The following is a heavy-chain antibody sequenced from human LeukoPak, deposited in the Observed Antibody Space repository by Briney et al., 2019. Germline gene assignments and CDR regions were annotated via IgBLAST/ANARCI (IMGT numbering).Heavy chain of an antibody. CDR3: ARLGYDSDAFDI. J-gene: IGHJ3*02. V-gene: IGHV4-38-2*01. Sequence: PSETLYLTCAVSGYSISSGYYWGWIRQPPGKGLEWIGSIYHSGSTCYNPSLKSRVTISVDTSKNQFSLKLGSVTAADTAVYYCARLGYDSDAFDIWGQGTMVTVSS. D-gene: IGHD3-22*01. CDR2: IYHSGST. CDR1: GYSISSGYY.